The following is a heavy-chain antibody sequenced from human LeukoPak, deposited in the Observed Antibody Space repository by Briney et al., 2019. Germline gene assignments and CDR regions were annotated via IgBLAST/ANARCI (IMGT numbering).Heavy chain of an antibody. J-gene: IGHJ2*01. D-gene: IGHD3-22*01. CDR3: ARGYDGSGYYYRNWYFDL. CDR2: IYYSGST. V-gene: IGHV4-59*08. Sequence: SETLSLTCTVSGDSISSYYWSWIRQPPGKGLEWIGYIYYSGSTNYNPSLKSRVTISVDTSKNQFSLKLSSVTAADTAVYYCARGYDGSGYYYRNWYFDLWGRGTLVTVSS. CDR1: GDSISSYY.